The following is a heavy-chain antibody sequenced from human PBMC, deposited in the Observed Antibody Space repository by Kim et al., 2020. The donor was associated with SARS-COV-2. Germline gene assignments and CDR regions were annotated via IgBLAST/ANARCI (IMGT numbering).Heavy chain of an antibody. D-gene: IGHD2-2*02. J-gene: IGHJ4*02. CDR3: ARDGFCSSSTCYRDY. Sequence: DPVKGRFAISRDNAKNSLYLQLNRLRAEDTAVYYCARDGFCSSSTCYRDYWGQGTLVTVSS. V-gene: IGHV3-11*06.